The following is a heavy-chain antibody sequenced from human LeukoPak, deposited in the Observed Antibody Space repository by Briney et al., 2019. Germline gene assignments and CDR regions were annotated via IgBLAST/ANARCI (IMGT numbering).Heavy chain of an antibody. CDR1: GFTFSSYA. Sequence: GRSLRLSCAASGFTFSSYAMHWVRQAPGKGLEWVAVISYDGSNKYYADSVKGRFTISRDNSKNTLYLQMNSLRAEDTAVYYCAKEEVPNDYWGQGTLVTVSS. J-gene: IGHJ4*02. CDR2: ISYDGSNK. CDR3: AKEEVPNDY. D-gene: IGHD2-2*01. V-gene: IGHV3-30*04.